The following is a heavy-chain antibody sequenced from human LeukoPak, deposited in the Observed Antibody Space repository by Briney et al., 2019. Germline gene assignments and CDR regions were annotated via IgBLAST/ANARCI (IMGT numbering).Heavy chain of an antibody. J-gene: IGHJ6*02. CDR3: ARDLYGDEYYYYGMDV. Sequence: SETLSLTCTVSGGSISSYYWSWIRQPPGKGLEWIGYIYYSGSTNYNPSLKSRVTISVDTSKNQFSLELSSVTAADTAVYYCARDLYGDEYYYYGMDVWGQGTTVTVSS. D-gene: IGHD4-17*01. CDR2: IYYSGST. CDR1: GGSISSYY. V-gene: IGHV4-59*01.